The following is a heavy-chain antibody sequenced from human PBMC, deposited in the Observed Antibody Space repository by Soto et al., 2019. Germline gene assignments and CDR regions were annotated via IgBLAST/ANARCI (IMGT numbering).Heavy chain of an antibody. J-gene: IGHJ6*02. D-gene: IGHD2-2*01. V-gene: IGHV1-8*01. Sequence: ASVKVSCKASGYTFTSYDINWVRQATGQGLEWMGWMNPNSGNTGYAQKFQGRVTMTRNTSISTAYMELSSLGSEDTAVYYCARGDIVVVPAARRYYYYGMDVWGQGTTVTVSS. CDR3: ARGDIVVVPAARRYYYYGMDV. CDR1: GYTFTSYD. CDR2: MNPNSGNT.